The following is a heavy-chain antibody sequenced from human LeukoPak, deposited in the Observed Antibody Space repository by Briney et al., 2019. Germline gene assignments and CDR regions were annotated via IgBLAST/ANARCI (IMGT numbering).Heavy chain of an antibody. CDR3: AKLLSGYCSRTSCLFWFDP. J-gene: IGHJ5*02. D-gene: IGHD2-2*01. CDR1: GFTLSNYV. Sequence: QPRASLRLSCAASGFTLSNYVMSWVRQAPGKGLEWVSAIRVNDGSTWYADSVKGRLTVSRDNSKNTLYLQMNSLRAEDTAVYYCAKLLSGYCSRTSCLFWFDPWGQGTLDTLPS. CDR2: IRVNDGST. V-gene: IGHV3-23*01.